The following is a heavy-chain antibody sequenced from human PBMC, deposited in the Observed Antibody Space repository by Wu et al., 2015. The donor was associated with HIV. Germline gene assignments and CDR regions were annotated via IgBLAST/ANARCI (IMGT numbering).Heavy chain of an antibody. CDR3: ARGDYSSTSYYYYYMDV. J-gene: IGHJ6*03. CDR1: GYKFIGYY. V-gene: IGHV1-2*02. D-gene: IGHD2-2*01. Sequence: QVQLVQSGAEVKKPGASVKVSCKASGYKFIGYYMHWVRQAPGQGLEWMGWINPNNGNTNYAQKFKGRVTMTSDKYTSTAYLELRSLRSDDTAIYYCARGDYSSTSYYYYYMDVVGRRGPRSPSP. CDR2: INPNNGNT.